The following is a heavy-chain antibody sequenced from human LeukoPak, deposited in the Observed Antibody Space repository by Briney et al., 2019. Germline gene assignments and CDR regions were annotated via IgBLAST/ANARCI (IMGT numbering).Heavy chain of an antibody. Sequence: GGSLRLSCAASGFDLSTYEMNWVRQAPGKGLEWIADITISGHTKNYADSVKGRFTISRDNARTSLYLQMNSLRVEDTGEYYCARGDPHADLWGQGTLVTVSS. V-gene: IGHV3-48*03. CDR1: GFDLSTYE. CDR3: ARGDPHADL. CDR2: ITISGHTK. J-gene: IGHJ5*02.